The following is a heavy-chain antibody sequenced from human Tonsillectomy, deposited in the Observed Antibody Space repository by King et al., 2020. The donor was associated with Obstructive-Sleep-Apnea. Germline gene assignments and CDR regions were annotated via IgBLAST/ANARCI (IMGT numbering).Heavy chain of an antibody. J-gene: IGHJ3*02. CDR3: AREGGEQWLGGGGAFDI. CDR1: GFTFSSYS. V-gene: IGHV3-21*01. D-gene: IGHD6-19*01. CDR2: ISSSSSYI. Sequence: VQLVESGGGLVKPGGSLRLSCAASGFTFSSYSMNWVRQAPGKGLEWVSSISSSSSYIYYADSVKGRFTISRDNAKNSLYLQMNSLRAEDTAVYYCAREGGEQWLGGGGAFDIWGQGTMVTVSS.